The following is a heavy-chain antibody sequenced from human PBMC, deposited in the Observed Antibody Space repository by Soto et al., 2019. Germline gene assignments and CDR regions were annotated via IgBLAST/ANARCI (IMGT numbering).Heavy chain of an antibody. CDR1: GFTFSNYA. J-gene: IGHJ4*02. D-gene: IGHD1-26*01. Sequence: GGSLRLSCAASGFTFSNYAMNWVRLAPGRGLEWVSGISGSGNSTYYADSVRGRFTISRDNSKNTVYVEMNSLRGEDTAVYYCTKGSGRYKSFGDYWGQGSLVTVSS. V-gene: IGHV3-23*01. CDR3: TKGSGRYKSFGDY. CDR2: ISGSGNST.